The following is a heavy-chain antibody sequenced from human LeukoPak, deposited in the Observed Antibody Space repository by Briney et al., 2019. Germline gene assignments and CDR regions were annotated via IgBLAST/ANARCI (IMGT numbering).Heavy chain of an antibody. J-gene: IGHJ4*02. Sequence: TGGSLRLSCAASGFTFSSYRMIWVRQAPGKGLEWVSSITSSSLYIYYADSVKGRFTVSRDNAKNSLYLQMNSLRAEDTAVYFCARGDSALPHWGQGTLVTVSS. D-gene: IGHD4-11*01. CDR1: GFTFSSYR. CDR2: ITSSSLYI. V-gene: IGHV3-21*01. CDR3: ARGDSALPH.